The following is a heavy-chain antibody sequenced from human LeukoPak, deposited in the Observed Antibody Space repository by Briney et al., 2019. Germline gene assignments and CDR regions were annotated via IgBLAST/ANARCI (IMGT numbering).Heavy chain of an antibody. D-gene: IGHD3-3*01. J-gene: IGHJ6*02. CDR1: GFTVSSNY. V-gene: IGHV3-53*01. CDR2: IYSGGST. Sequence: QSGGSLRLSCAASGFTVSSNYMSWVRQAPGKGLEWVSVIYSGGSTYYADSVKGRFTISRDNSKNTLYLQMNSLRAEDTAVYYCARDLTGYYDFWSGHYHYGMDVWGQGTTVTVSS. CDR3: ARDLTGYYDFWSGHYHYGMDV.